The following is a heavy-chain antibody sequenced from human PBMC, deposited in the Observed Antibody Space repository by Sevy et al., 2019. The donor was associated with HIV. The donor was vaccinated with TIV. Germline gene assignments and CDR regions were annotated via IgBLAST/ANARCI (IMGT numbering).Heavy chain of an antibody. V-gene: IGHV4-39*01. D-gene: IGHD3-3*01. CDR1: GDSISSSSYY. J-gene: IGHJ4*02. Sequence: SETLSLTCIVSGDSISSSSYYWGWIRQPPGKGLEWIASISYSGNTYYNPSLKSRTTMSIDTSKNQFFLTLNSVTAPDAAVYYCARINPYYDFWSGYMTSGYFDFWGPGTLVTVSS. CDR3: ARINPYYDFWSGYMTSGYFDF. CDR2: ISYSGNT.